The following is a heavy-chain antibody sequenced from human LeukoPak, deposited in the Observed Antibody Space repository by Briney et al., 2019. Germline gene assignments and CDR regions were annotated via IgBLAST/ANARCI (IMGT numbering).Heavy chain of an antibody. V-gene: IGHV5-51*01. D-gene: IGHD2-2*01. CDR3: ARQDIVVVPAAGIPHNLYDY. CDR2: IYPGDSDT. J-gene: IGHJ4*02. CDR1: GYSFTSYW. Sequence: GESLKISCKGSGYSFTSYWIGWVRQMPGKGLEWMGIIYPGDSDTRYSPSFQGQVTISADKSISTAYLQWGSLKASDTAMYYCARQDIVVVPAAGIPHNLYDYWGQGTLVTVSS.